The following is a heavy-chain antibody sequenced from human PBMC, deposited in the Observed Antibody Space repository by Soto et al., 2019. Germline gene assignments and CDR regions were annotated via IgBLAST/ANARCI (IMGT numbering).Heavy chain of an antibody. V-gene: IGHV1-8*01. D-gene: IGHD4-17*01. CDR1: GYTFTSYD. CDR2: MNLNSGYT. J-gene: IGHJ4*02. CDR3: ARASGDFDY. Sequence: QVQLVQSGAEVKKPGASVKVSCKASGYTFTSYDINWVRQATGQGLEWMGWMNLNSGYTGSAQKFQGRVTMTRSNSIRTAYMELSSLTSEDTAVYYCARASGDFDYWGQGTLVTVSS.